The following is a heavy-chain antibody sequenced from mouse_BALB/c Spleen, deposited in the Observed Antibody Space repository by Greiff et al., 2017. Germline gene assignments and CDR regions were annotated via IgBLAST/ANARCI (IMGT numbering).Heavy chain of an antibody. D-gene: IGHD2-1*01. CDR3: ARDQIYYGNWYFDV. J-gene: IGHJ1*01. CDR2: INPDSSTI. CDR1: GFDFSRYW. Sequence: EVKLLESGGGLVQPGGSLKLSCAASGFDFSRYWMSWVRQAPGKGLEWIGEINPDSSTINYTPSLKDKFIISRDNAKNTLYLQMSKVRSEDTALYDCARDQIYYGNWYFDVWGAGTTVTVAS. V-gene: IGHV4-1*02.